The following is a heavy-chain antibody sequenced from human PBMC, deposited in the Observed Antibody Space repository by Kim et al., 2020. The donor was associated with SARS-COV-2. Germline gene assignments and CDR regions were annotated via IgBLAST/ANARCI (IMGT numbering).Heavy chain of an antibody. J-gene: IGHJ6*02. CDR2: IRSNAYGGTT. Sequence: GGSLRLSCTAAGFTFGDYAMSWVRQAPGKGLEWVGFIRSNAYGGTTEYAASVKGRFTISRDDSKSIAWLQMNSLKTEDTAVYYCARGSCGTCYFYYGMDVWGQGTTVTVSS. V-gene: IGHV3-49*04. D-gene: IGHD6-13*01. CDR1: GFTFGDYA. CDR3: ARGSCGTCYFYYGMDV.